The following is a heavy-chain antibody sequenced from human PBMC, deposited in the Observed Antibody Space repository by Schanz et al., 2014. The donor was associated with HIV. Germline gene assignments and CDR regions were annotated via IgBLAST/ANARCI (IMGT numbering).Heavy chain of an antibody. V-gene: IGHV3-33*06. J-gene: IGHJ5*02. CDR2: IWYDGSNK. CDR1: GFTFSSYG. Sequence: QVQLVESGGGVVQPGRSLRLSCAVSGFTFSSYGMHWVRQAPGKGLEWVAVIWYDGSNKYYADSVKGRFTISRDNSKNTLYLQMNSLRADDTAIYYCVKAYSSGFSGAGSWGQGALVTVSS. CDR3: VKAYSSGFSGAGS. D-gene: IGHD5-18*01.